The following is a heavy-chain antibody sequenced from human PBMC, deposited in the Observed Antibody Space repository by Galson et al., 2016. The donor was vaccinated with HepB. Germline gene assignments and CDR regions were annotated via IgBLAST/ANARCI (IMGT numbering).Heavy chain of an antibody. J-gene: IGHJ4*02. D-gene: IGHD4-23*01. V-gene: IGHV4-31*01. CDR1: GGSIRSGGYY. CDR2: IYYSGST. CDR3: ARGSPTMVALDY. Sequence: TLSLTCTVSGGSIRSGGYYWSWIRQLPGKGLEWTGYIYYSGSTYYNPSLESLVTMSIATSENQFSLQLRSVTAADTAVYYCARGSPTMVALDYWGQGTLVTVSS.